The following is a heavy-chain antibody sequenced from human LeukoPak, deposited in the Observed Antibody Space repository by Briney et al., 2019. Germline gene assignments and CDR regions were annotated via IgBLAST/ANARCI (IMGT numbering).Heavy chain of an antibody. V-gene: IGHV1-8*03. CDR3: ARGGPYYDILTGYYKGLDY. D-gene: IGHD3-9*01. Sequence: ASVKVSCKASGYTFTSYDINWVRQATGQGLEWMGWMNPNSGNTGYAQKFQGRVTITRNTSISTAYMELSSLRSEDTAVYYCARGGPYYDILTGYYKGLDYWGQGTLVTVSS. J-gene: IGHJ4*02. CDR2: MNPNSGNT. CDR1: GYTFTSYD.